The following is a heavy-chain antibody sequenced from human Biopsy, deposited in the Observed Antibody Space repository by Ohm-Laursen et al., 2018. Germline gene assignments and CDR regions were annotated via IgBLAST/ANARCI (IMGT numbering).Heavy chain of an antibody. J-gene: IGHJ4*02. CDR1: GYTLAGFG. D-gene: IGHD6-19*01. CDR3: ARGMAVAVTLYYFDY. V-gene: IGHV1-18*01. CDR2: ISANSGNT. Sequence: ASVKVSCNASGYTLAGFGVGWVRQAPGQGLEWMGWISANSGNTNYAQKFQGRVTMTADTSTSTAYMELRSLTSGDTAIYYCARGMAVAVTLYYFDYWGPGTLVTVSS.